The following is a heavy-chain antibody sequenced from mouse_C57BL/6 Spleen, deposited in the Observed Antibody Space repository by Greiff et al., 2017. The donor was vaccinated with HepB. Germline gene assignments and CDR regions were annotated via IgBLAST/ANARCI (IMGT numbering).Heavy chain of an antibody. CDR2: IDPEDGET. Sequence: VQLQQSGAELVKPGASVKLSCTASGFNIKDYYMHWVKQRTEKGLEWIGRIDPEDGETKYATKLQGKATITANTSSNTAYLQLSSLTSADTAVYYFARRAYGHAWFACWGNTPLVTVSA. CDR3: ARRAYGHAWFAC. D-gene: IGHD2-2*01. J-gene: IGHJ3*01. CDR1: GFNIKDYY. V-gene: IGHV14-2*01.